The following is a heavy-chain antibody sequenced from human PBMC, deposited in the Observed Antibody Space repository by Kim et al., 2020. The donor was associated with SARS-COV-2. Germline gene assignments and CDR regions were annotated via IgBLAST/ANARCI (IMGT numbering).Heavy chain of an antibody. V-gene: IGHV3-21*01. D-gene: IGHD6-19*01. Sequence: YADSVKGRFTISRDNAKNSLYLQMNSLRAEDTAVYYCARDSVACTPQFDYWGQGTLVTISS. J-gene: IGHJ4*02. CDR3: ARDSVACTPQFDY.